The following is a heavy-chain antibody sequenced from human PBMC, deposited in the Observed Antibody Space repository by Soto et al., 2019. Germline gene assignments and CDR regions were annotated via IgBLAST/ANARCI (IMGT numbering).Heavy chain of an antibody. Sequence: PSETLSLTCTVSGDSINSGGFFCSWIRQHPGKGLEWIEYIYYSGSTYYNPSLKSRVTISVDTSKNQFSLRLSSVTAADTAVYYCAGGRYTYWSFGYWGQGTLVTVSS. D-gene: IGHD5-18*01. CDR2: IYYSGST. J-gene: IGHJ4*02. V-gene: IGHV4-31*03. CDR3: AGGRYTYWSFGY. CDR1: GDSINSGGFF.